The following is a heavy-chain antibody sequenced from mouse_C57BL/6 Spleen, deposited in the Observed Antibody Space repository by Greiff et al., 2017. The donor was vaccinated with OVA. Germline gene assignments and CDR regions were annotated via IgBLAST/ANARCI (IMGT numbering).Heavy chain of an antibody. J-gene: IGHJ4*01. CDR2: ISSGGDYI. CDR3: TREGRPYAMDY. Sequence: EVQGVESGEGLVKPGGSLKLSCAASGFTFSSYAMSWVRQTPEKRLEWVAYISSGGDYIYYADTVKGRFTISRDNARNTLYLQMSSLKSEDTAMYYCTREGRPYAMDYWGQGTSVTVSS. CDR1: GFTFSSYA. V-gene: IGHV5-9-1*02.